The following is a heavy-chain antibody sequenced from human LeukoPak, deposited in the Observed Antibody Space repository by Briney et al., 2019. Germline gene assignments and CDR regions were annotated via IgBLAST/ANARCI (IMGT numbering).Heavy chain of an antibody. J-gene: IGHJ4*02. CDR1: GGSISSYY. CDR2: IYYSGST. V-gene: IGHV4-59*08. D-gene: IGHD2-15*01. Sequence: SETLSLTCTVSGGSISSYYWSWIRQPPAKGLEWIGYIYYSGSTNYNPSLKSRVTISVDTSKNQFSLKLSSVTAADTAVYYCARLDCSGGSCQPFDYWGQGTLVTVSS. CDR3: ARLDCSGGSCQPFDY.